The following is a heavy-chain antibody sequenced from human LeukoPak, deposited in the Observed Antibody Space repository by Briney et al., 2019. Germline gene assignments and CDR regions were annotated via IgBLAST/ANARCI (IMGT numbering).Heavy chain of an antibody. J-gene: IGHJ4*02. Sequence: GGSLRLSCAASGFRFSGYGMHWVRQAPGKGLEWVTFISYDGTNKYYADSVKGRFTISRDHSKNTLYLQMKSLRAEDTAVYYCARELEIAVAGTLGYWGQGTLVTVSS. V-gene: IGHV3-30*03. CDR1: GFRFSGYG. D-gene: IGHD6-19*01. CDR3: ARELEIAVAGTLGY. CDR2: ISYDGTNK.